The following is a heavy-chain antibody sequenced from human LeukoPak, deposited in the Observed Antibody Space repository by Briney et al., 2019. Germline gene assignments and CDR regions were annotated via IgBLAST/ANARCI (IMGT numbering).Heavy chain of an antibody. CDR3: ASMQFRMTNFFDY. Sequence: SETLSLTCTVSGGSISSSSYYWGWIRQPPGKGLEWIGSIYYSGSTYYNPSLKSRVTISVDTSKNQFSLKLSSVTAADTAVYYCASMQFRMTNFFDYWGQGTLVTVSS. CDR2: IYYSGST. J-gene: IGHJ4*02. V-gene: IGHV4-39*01. D-gene: IGHD2-15*01. CDR1: GGSISSSSYY.